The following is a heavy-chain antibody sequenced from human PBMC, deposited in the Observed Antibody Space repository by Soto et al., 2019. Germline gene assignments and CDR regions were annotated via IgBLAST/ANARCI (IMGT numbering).Heavy chain of an antibody. CDR2: INAGNGNT. Sequence: QVQRVQSGAEVKKPGASVKVSCKASGYTFTSYAMHWVRQAPGQRLEWMGWINAGNGNTKYSQKFQGRVTITRDTSASTAYMELSSLRSEDTAVYYCARDLGVGAASDYWGQGTLVTASS. CDR1: GYTFTSYA. J-gene: IGHJ4*02. V-gene: IGHV1-3*01. CDR3: ARDLGVGAASDY. D-gene: IGHD1-26*01.